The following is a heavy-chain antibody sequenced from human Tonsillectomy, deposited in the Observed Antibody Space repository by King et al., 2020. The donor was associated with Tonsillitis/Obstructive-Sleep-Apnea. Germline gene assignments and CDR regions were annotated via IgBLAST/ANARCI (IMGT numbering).Heavy chain of an antibody. CDR1: GGSISSYY. CDR3: ARARTIFGVVTNNYYYYYMDV. D-gene: IGHD3-3*01. V-gene: IGHV4-59*01. Sequence: QLQESGPGLVKPSETLSLTCTVSGGSISSYYWSWIRQPPGKGLEWIGYVYYSDNTNYNPSLKSRVTISVDTSKNQFSLKLSSVTAADTAVYYCARARTIFGVVTNNYYYYYMDVWGKGTTVTVSS. CDR2: VYYSDNT. J-gene: IGHJ6*03.